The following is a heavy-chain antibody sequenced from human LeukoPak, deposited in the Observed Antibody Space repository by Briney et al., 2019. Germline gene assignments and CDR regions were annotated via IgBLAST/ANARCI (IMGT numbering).Heavy chain of an antibody. CDR2: ISSDGSRK. CDR1: RFSFSDYD. V-gene: IGHV3-30*18. Sequence: GGSLRLSCRASRFSFSDYDMHWVRQAPGKGLEWVAVISSDGSRKHYGDSVKGRFTISRDNSESTLFLQMNSLRTDDTSVYFCAKYAYNWNAPDGFDMWGQGTMVIVSS. D-gene: IGHD1-1*01. CDR3: AKYAYNWNAPDGFDM. J-gene: IGHJ3*02.